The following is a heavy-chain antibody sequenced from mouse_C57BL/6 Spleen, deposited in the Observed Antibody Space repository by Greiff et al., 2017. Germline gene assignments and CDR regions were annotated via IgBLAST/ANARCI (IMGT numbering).Heavy chain of an antibody. V-gene: IGHV5-4*01. J-gene: IGHJ3*01. D-gene: IGHD1-1*01. CDR2: ISDGGSYT. CDR1: GFTFSSYA. CDR3: AREGLLRSPFAY. Sequence: DVKLVESGGGLVKPGGSLKLSCAASGFTFSSYAMSWVRQTPEKRLEWVATISDGGSYTYYPDNVKGRFTISRDNAKNNLYLQMSHLKSEDTAMYHCAREGLLRSPFAYWGQGTLVTVSA.